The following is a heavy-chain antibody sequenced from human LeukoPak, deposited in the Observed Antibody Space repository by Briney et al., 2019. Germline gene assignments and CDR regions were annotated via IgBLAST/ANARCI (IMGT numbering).Heavy chain of an antibody. Sequence: GGSLRLSCAASGFTFSSYWRHWVRKAPGKGLKWLVFIRSKDNDGTTDYAASVKGRFIISRDDSKNIAYLQMNDLKTEDTAVYYCTRDRWGGDYISRGMDVWGKGTTVTISS. CDR3: TRDRWGGDYISRGMDV. CDR1: GFTFSSYW. CDR2: IRSKDNDGTT. D-gene: IGHD4-17*01. J-gene: IGHJ6*04. V-gene: IGHV3-49*04.